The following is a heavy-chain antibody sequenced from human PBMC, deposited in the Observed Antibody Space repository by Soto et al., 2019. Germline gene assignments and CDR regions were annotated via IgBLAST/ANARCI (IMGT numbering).Heavy chain of an antibody. J-gene: IGHJ4*02. CDR2: IYYSGNT. Sequence: QLQLQESGPGLVKPSETLSLTCTVSGGSISSISYYWGWIRQPPGKGLEWIGSIYYSGNTYYNPSLKSRVTISVDTSKNHFSLKLSSVTAADTAVYYCATSKGAGELLWALDYWGPGTLVTVSS. D-gene: IGHD3-10*01. CDR3: ATSKGAGELLWALDY. CDR1: GGSISSISYY. V-gene: IGHV4-39*02.